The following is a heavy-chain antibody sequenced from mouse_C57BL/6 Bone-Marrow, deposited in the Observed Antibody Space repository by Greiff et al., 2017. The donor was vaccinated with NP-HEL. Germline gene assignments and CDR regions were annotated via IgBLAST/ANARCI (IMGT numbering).Heavy chain of an antibody. CDR2: IEPADRET. V-gene: IGHV14-2*01. CDR1: GFNIKDYY. D-gene: IGHD3-3*01. Sequence: VQLQQSGAELVKPGASVKLSCTASGFNIKDYYMHWVKQRTEQCLEWIGRIEPADRETNYAPKFQGKATITAATSSNTAYLQISSRTSEDPAVYCCARRAGDYWGQGKTLAVSS. CDR3: ARRAGDY. J-gene: IGHJ2*01.